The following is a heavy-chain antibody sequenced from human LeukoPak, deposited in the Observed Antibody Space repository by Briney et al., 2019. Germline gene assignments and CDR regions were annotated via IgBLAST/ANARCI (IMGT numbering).Heavy chain of an antibody. J-gene: IGHJ3*02. CDR1: GDSIGSFY. CDR3: ARETVPPDGAFDI. Sequence: SSALSLTWNGAGDSIGSFYWSFIRPPAGSVLEWIGRIYSSGSTKYNPSLKSRITMSLDTSKNQFSLRLSSVSAADTAVYYCARETVPPDGAFDIWGQGTMVTVSS. V-gene: IGHV4-4*07. CDR2: IYSSGST. D-gene: IGHD2-2*01.